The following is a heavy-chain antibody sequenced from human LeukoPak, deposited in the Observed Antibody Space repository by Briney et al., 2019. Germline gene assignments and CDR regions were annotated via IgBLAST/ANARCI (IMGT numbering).Heavy chain of an antibody. CDR2: IYSSGST. CDR1: GGSISSGSYY. V-gene: IGHV4-61*02. Sequence: SQTLSLTCTVSGGSISSGSYYWSWIRQPAGKGLEWIGRIYSSGSTNYNPSLKSRITMSVDTSKNQFSLKVSSVTAADTAVYYCTRDGRPGTYYYYMDVWGKGTTVTISS. CDR3: TRDGRPGTYYYYMDV. J-gene: IGHJ6*03. D-gene: IGHD3-10*01.